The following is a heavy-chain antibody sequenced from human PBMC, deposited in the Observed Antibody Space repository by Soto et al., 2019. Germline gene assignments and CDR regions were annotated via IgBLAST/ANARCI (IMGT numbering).Heavy chain of an antibody. CDR3: ASSLGPSIVGASSFDY. Sequence: QLQLQESGPGLVKPSETLSLTCTVSGGSISSSSYYWGWIRQPPGKGLEWIGSIYYSGSTYYNPSLKSRVTISVDTSKNQFSLKLSSVTAADTAVYYCASSLGPSIVGASSFDYWGQGTLVTVSS. V-gene: IGHV4-39*01. CDR2: IYYSGST. CDR1: GGSISSSSYY. D-gene: IGHD1-26*01. J-gene: IGHJ4*02.